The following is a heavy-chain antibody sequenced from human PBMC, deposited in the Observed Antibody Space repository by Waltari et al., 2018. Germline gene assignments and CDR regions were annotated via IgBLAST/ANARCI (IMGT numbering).Heavy chain of an antibody. V-gene: IGHV3-7*01. J-gene: IGHJ3*02. CDR1: GFTFSSYW. CDR2: IKQDGSEK. Sequence: EVQLVESGGGLVQPGGSLRLSCAASGFTFSSYWVSWVRQAPGKGLEWVANIKQDGSEKYYVDSVKGRFTISRDNAKNSLYLQMNSLRAEDTAVYYCASGPMMVQGRGAFDIWGQGTMVTVSS. D-gene: IGHD3-10*01. CDR3: ASGPMMVQGRGAFDI.